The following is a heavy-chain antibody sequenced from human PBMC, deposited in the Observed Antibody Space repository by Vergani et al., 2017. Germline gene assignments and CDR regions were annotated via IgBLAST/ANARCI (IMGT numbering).Heavy chain of an antibody. V-gene: IGHV1-69*01. J-gene: IGHJ6*03. D-gene: IGHD2-2*01. CDR1: GGTFSSYA. CDR2: IITIFGTA. Sequence: QVQLVQSGAEVKKPGSSVKVSCKASGGTFSSYAISWVRQAPGQGLEWMGGIITIFGTANYAQKFQGRVTITADESTSTAYMELSSMRSEDTAVYYCARDRGCSSTSCAWYYYYYMDVWGKGTTVTVSS. CDR3: ARDRGCSSTSCAWYYYYYMDV.